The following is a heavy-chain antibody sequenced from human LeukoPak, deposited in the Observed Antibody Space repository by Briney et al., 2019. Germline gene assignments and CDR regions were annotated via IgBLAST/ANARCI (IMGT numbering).Heavy chain of an antibody. CDR1: GGSFSGYY. D-gene: IGHD2-2*02. J-gene: IGHJ6*04. V-gene: IGHV4-34*01. Sequence: SETLSLTCAVYGGSFSGYYWSWIRQSPGKGLEWIGEINHSGSTNYNPSLKSRVTISVDTSKNQFSLRLSSVTAADTAVYYCARPGYCSSINCYTGYMDVWGKGTTVTVSS. CDR3: ARPGYCSSINCYTGYMDV. CDR2: INHSGST.